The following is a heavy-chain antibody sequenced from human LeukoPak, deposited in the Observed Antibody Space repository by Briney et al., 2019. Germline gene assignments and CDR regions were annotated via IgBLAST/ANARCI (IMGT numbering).Heavy chain of an antibody. CDR2: ISNNGGYT. CDR1: GFTFSSSA. D-gene: IGHD2-15*01. Sequence: GGSLRLSCAASGFTFSSSAMSWVRQAPGKGLEWVSAISNNGGYTYYADSVQGRFTISRDNSKSTLCLQMNSLRAEDTAVYFCAKQLGYCSDGSCYFPYWGQGTLVTVSS. CDR3: AKQLGYCSDGSCYFPY. J-gene: IGHJ4*02. V-gene: IGHV3-23*01.